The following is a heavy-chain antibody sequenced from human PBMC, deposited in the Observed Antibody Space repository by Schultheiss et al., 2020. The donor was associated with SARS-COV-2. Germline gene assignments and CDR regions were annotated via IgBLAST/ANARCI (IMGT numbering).Heavy chain of an antibody. CDR1: GFTFSSYA. Sequence: GESLKISCAASGFTFSSYAMHWVRQAPGKGLEWVSSISSSSSYIYYADSVKGRFTISRDNAKNSLYLQMNSLRSEDTAVYYCARGQDLLLLGGFDIWGQVTMVTVSS. J-gene: IGHJ3*02. D-gene: IGHD2-15*01. V-gene: IGHV3-21*01. CDR3: ARGQDLLLLGGFDI. CDR2: ISSSSSYI.